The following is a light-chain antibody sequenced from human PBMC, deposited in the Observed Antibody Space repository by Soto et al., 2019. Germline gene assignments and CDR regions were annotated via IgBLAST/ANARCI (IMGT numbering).Light chain of an antibody. CDR2: DAS. Sequence: DIQMTQSPSTLSASVGDRVTITCRASQIIGTWLAWYQQKPGKAPKLLLYDASNLETGVPSRFIGSRSGTECTLTMSSLHPDDLATYYCEQYNTYPLTFGGGTKVELK. J-gene: IGKJ4*01. CDR1: QIIGTW. V-gene: IGKV1-5*01. CDR3: EQYNTYPLT.